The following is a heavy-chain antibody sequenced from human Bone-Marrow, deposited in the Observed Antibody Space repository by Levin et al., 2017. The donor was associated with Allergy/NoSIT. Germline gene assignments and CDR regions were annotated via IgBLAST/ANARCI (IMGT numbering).Heavy chain of an antibody. D-gene: IGHD1-20*01. J-gene: IGHJ5*01. CDR3: ARQPYNWHDRVSSGQNRFDS. V-gene: IGHV4-39*01. CDR1: GGSVRSPDYY. Sequence: SETLSLTCMVSGGSVRSPDYYWGWIRQSPGKGLDWIATVYYSGSDYYNPSLERRVTISVDTSNNRVSLRLTSVTAADTAVYYCARQPYNWHDRVSSGQNRFDSWGQGTLVTVSS. CDR2: VYYSGSD.